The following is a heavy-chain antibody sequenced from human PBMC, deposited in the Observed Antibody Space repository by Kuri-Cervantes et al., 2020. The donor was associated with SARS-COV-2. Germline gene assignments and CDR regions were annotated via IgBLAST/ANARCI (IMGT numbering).Heavy chain of an antibody. V-gene: IGHV1-69*06. CDR1: GGTFSSYA. CDR3: ATDLAGIVAYHFDY. J-gene: IGHJ4*02. CDR2: IIPIFGTA. Sequence: SVKVSCKASGGTFSSYAISWVRQAPGQGLEWMGGIIPIFGTAIYAQKFQGRVTMTEDTSTDTAYMGLSSLRSEDTAVYYCATDLAGIVAYHFDYWGQGTLVTVSS. D-gene: IGHD1-26*01.